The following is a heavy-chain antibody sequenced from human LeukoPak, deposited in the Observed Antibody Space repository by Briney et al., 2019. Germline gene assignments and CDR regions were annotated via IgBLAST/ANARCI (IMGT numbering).Heavy chain of an antibody. CDR2: INPSGGST. V-gene: IGHV1-46*01. CDR3: ARDSRPSYDSSGYYYPGDY. CDR1: GYTFTSYY. D-gene: IGHD3-22*01. Sequence: ASVKVSCKASGYTFTSYYMHRVRQAPGQGLEWMAIINPSGGSTSYAQKFQGRVTMTRDTSTSTVYMELSSLRSEDTAVYYCARDSRPSYDSSGYYYPGDYWGQETLVTVSS. J-gene: IGHJ4*02.